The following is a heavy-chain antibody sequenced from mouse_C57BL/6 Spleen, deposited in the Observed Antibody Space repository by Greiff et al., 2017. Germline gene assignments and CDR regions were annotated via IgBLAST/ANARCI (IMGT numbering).Heavy chain of an antibody. D-gene: IGHD2-3*01. J-gene: IGHJ4*01. CDR3: ARRGYYAAMDY. V-gene: IGHV2-6*03. CDR1: GFSLTSYG. Sequence: VKLVESGPGLVAPSQSLSITCTVSGFSLTSYGVPWVRQPPGQGLEWLVVIWSDGSTTYNSALKSRLSISKDNSTSQVFLKMNSLQTDDTAMYYCARRGYYAAMDYWGQGTSVTVAS. CDR2: IWSDGST.